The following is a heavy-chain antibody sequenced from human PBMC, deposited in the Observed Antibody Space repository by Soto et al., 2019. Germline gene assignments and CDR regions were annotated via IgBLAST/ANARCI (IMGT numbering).Heavy chain of an antibody. D-gene: IGHD3-10*01. CDR2: ISGGGDTT. V-gene: IGHV3-23*01. CDR1: GFTFNNYA. Sequence: EVQLLDSGGGLVQPGGSLRLSCAASGFTFNNYAMTWVRQAPGKGLEWVSAISGGGDTTSYADSVKGRFTVSRDGSQNTLDLQMSSLRAEDTALYYCAKGRGGSGSLTPRVDFWGQGTLVTVSS. J-gene: IGHJ4*02. CDR3: AKGRGGSGSLTPRVDF.